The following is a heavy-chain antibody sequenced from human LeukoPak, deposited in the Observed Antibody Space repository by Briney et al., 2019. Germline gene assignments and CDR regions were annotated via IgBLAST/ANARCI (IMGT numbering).Heavy chain of an antibody. CDR3: ARFFRRIAARPEYYYMDV. CDR1: GYSISSGYY. J-gene: IGHJ6*03. Sequence: SETLSLTCTVSGYSISSGYYWGWIRQPPGKGLEWIGSIYHSGSTYYNPSLKSRVTISVDTSKNQFSLKLSSVTAADTAVYYCARFFRRIAARPEYYYMDVWGKGTTVTVSS. CDR2: IYHSGST. D-gene: IGHD6-6*01. V-gene: IGHV4-38-2*02.